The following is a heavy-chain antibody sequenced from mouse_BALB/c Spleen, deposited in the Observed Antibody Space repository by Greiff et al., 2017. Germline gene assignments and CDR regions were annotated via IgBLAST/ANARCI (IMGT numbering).Heavy chain of an antibody. V-gene: IGHV1-84*02. CDR1: GYTFTDYY. J-gene: IGHJ3*01. CDR3: ARSYRDDEAWFAY. Sequence: LVESGPELVKPGASVKISCKASGYTFTDYYINWVKQTPGQGLEWIGWIYPGSGNTKYNEKFKGKATLTVATSSSTAYMQLSSLTSEDTAVYFCARSYRDDEAWFAYWGQGTLVTVSA. D-gene: IGHD2-14*01. CDR2: IYPGSGNT.